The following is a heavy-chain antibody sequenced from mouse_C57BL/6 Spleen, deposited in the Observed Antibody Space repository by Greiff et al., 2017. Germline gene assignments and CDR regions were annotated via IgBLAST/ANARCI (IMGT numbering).Heavy chain of an antibody. CDR1: GFNIKDDY. J-gene: IGHJ4*01. Sequence: VQLKQSGAELVRPGASVKLSCTASGFNIKDDYMHWVKQRPEQGLEWIGWIDPENGDTEYASKFQGKATITADTSSNTAYLQLSSLTSEDTAVYYCTRGYDGGYYAMDYWGQGTSVTVSS. CDR3: TRGYDGGYYAMDY. CDR2: IDPENGDT. V-gene: IGHV14-4*01. D-gene: IGHD2-2*01.